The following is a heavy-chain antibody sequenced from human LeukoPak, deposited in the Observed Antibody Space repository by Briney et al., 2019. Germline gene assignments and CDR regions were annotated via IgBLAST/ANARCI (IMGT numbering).Heavy chain of an antibody. Sequence: SQTLSLTCAISGDSVSSKNAAWNWTRQSPSRGLEWLGRTYYRSKWYSDYAVSVKGRITINADTSKNQFSLQLNSVTPEDTAVYYCAREGVGVTMAHWGQGTLVTVSS. CDR3: AREGVGVTMAH. CDR1: GDSVSSKNAA. D-gene: IGHD1-26*01. CDR2: TYYRSKWYS. V-gene: IGHV6-1*01. J-gene: IGHJ4*02.